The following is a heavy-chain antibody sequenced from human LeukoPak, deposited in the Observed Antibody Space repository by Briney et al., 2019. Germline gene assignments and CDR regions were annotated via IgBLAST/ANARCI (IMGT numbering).Heavy chain of an antibody. CDR3: AREVGGDLKFDP. J-gene: IGHJ5*02. V-gene: IGHV1-69*04. CDR1: GGTFSSYA. Sequence: ASVKVSCKASGGTFSSYAISWVRQAPGQGLEWMGRIIPILGIANYAQKFQGRVTITADKSTSTAYMELSSLRSEDTAVYYCAREVGGDLKFDPWGQGTLVTVSS. D-gene: IGHD2-21*02. CDR2: IIPILGIA.